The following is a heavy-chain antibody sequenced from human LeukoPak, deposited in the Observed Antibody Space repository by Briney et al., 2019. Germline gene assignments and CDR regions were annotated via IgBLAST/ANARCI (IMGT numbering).Heavy chain of an antibody. CDR1: GFTFSSYS. Sequence: GGSLRLSCAASGFTFSSYSMNWVRQAPGKGLEWVLSISSSSSYIYYADSMKGRFTISRDNAKNSLYLQMNSLRAEDTAVYYCARDGLALSDYFDYWGQGTLVTISS. V-gene: IGHV3-21*01. CDR3: ARDGLALSDYFDY. CDR2: ISSSSSYI. D-gene: IGHD3/OR15-3a*01. J-gene: IGHJ4*02.